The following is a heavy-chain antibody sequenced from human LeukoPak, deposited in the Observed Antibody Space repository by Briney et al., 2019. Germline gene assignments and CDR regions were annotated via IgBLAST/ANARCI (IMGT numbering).Heavy chain of an antibody. J-gene: IGHJ6*02. V-gene: IGHV1-18*01. CDR3: ARSGGGWELLYYYGMDV. CDR2: ISAYSGNT. D-gene: IGHD1-26*01. CDR1: GYTFTSYG. Sequence: GASVKVSCKASGYTFTSYGISWVRQAPGQGLEWMGWISAYSGNTNYAQKPQGRVTMTTDTSTSTAYMELRSLRSDDTAVYYCARSGGGWELLYYYGMDVWGQGTTVTVSS.